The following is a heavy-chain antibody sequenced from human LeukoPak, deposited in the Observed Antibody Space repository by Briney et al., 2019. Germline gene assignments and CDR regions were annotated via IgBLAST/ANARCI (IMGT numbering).Heavy chain of an antibody. J-gene: IGHJ4*02. V-gene: IGHV3-23*01. Sequence: GGSLRLSCAASGFTFSSYAMSWVRQAPGKGLEWVSAISGSGGSTYYADSVKGRFTISRDNSKNTLYLQMNSLRAEDTAVYYCAKDDPPMCSSTSCYTGEWGQGTLVTVSS. CDR2: ISGSGGST. D-gene: IGHD2-2*02. CDR1: GFTFSSYA. CDR3: AKDDPPMCSSTSCYTGE.